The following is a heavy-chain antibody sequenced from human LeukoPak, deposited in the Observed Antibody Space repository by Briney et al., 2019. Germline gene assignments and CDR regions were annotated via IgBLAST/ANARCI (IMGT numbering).Heavy chain of an antibody. J-gene: IGHJ4*02. CDR1: GGSISSSSYY. V-gene: IGHV4-39*01. CDR3: ARHQSPYYDFWSGSAHFDY. CDR2: IYYSGST. Sequence: SETLSLTCTVSGGSISSSSYYWGWIRQPPGKGLEWIGSIYYSGSTYYNPSLKSRVTISVDTSKNQFSLKLSSVTAADTAVYYCARHQSPYYDFWSGSAHFDYWGQGTLVTVSS. D-gene: IGHD3-3*01.